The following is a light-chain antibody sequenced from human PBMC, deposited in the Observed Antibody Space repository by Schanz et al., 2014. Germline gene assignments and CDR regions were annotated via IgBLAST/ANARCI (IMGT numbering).Light chain of an antibody. CDR3: QQYDNWWT. CDR2: GAS. J-gene: IGKJ1*01. CDR1: ESVSSN. V-gene: IGKV3-15*01. Sequence: EIVMTQSPGTLSVSPGERATLSCRASESVSSNLAWYEQKPGQAPRLLVYGASTRATGIPARFSGSGSGTDFTLTISSLQSEDFAFYYCQQYDNWWTFGPGTKVEVK.